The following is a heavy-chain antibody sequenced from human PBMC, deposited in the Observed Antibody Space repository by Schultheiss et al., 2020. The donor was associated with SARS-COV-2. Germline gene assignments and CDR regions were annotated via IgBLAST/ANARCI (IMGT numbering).Heavy chain of an antibody. V-gene: IGHV4-61*05. Sequence: SETLSLTCTVSGGSISSGGYYWSWIRQHPGKGLEWIGYIYYSGSTNYNPSLKSRVTISVDKSKNQFSLKLSSVTAADTAVYYCARKVVGFGELVASIYGMDVWGQGTTVTVSS. J-gene: IGHJ6*02. CDR3: ARKVVGFGELVASIYGMDV. CDR2: IYYSGST. D-gene: IGHD3-10*01. CDR1: GGSISSGGYY.